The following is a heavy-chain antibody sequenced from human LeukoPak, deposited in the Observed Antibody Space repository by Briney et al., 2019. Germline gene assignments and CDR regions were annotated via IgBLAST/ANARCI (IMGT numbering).Heavy chain of an antibody. V-gene: IGHV1-18*01. J-gene: IGHJ4*02. CDR3: ARDQNSRHYDSSGYSH. Sequence: GASVKVSCKASGYTFTSYDITWVRQAPGQGLEWLGWISIYNGNTKYAQKLQDRVTMTTDTSTSTAYMELRGLRSDDTAMYYCARDQNSRHYDSSGYSHWGRGTLVTVSS. D-gene: IGHD3-22*01. CDR1: GYTFTSYD. CDR2: ISIYNGNT.